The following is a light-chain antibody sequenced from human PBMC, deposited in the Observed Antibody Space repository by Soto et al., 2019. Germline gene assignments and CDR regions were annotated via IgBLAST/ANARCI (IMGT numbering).Light chain of an antibody. Sequence: EIVFTQSPGTLSFSPGERATLSCRASQSVSNNYLAWYQHKPGQAPRLLIYDASSRATGIPDRFSGSGSGTDFTLTIGRLEPEDFAVYYCQHYGTSPRTFGQGTKVDIK. CDR2: DAS. CDR1: QSVSNNY. V-gene: IGKV3-20*01. J-gene: IGKJ1*01. CDR3: QHYGTSPRT.